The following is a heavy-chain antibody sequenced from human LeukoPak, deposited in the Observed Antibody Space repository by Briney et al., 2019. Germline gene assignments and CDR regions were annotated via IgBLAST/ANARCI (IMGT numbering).Heavy chain of an antibody. D-gene: IGHD2-15*01. Sequence: GSLRLSCAASGFTFNNYWMGWVRQPPGKGLEWIALISHSGTTYYNPSLKSRVTMSVDTSKNQFSLKLNSVTAADTAVYYCLRDQDCSGGDCQVCWGQGTLVTVSS. J-gene: IGHJ4*02. V-gene: IGHV4-59*04. CDR2: ISHSGTT. CDR3: LRDQDCSGGDCQVC. CDR1: GFTFNNYW.